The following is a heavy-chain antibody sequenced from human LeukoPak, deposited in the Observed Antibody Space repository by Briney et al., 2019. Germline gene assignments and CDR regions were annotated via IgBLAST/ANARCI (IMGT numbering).Heavy chain of an antibody. CDR2: IWYDGTNK. Sequence: GGSLRLSCAASGFTLSSYGMHWVRQAPGKGLEWVAVIWYDGTNKYYADSVKGRFTISRDNSKNTLYLQMNSLRAEDTAVYYCARELVGYNYGFDYWGQGTLVTVSS. CDR1: GFTLSSYG. CDR3: ARELVGYNYGFDY. J-gene: IGHJ4*02. V-gene: IGHV3-33*01. D-gene: IGHD5-18*01.